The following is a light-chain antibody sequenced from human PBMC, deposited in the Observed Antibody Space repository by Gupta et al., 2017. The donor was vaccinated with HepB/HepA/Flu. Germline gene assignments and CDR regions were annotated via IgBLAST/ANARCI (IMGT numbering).Light chain of an antibody. CDR1: QSISSW. J-gene: IGKJ2*01. Sequence: DIQMTQSPPTLSASVGDRVTITCRASQSISSWLAGYQQKPGKAPKLLINKASSLESGVPSRFSGSGSGPEGTLTISSLQPDDVSTYYCPQYNSDPYTFGQGTKLEIK. V-gene: IGKV1-5*03. CDR2: KAS. CDR3: PQYNSDPYT.